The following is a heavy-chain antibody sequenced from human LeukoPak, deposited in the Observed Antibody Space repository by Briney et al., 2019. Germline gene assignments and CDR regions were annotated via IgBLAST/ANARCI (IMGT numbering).Heavy chain of an antibody. CDR3: ARDIRDCSSTSCYTGPMDV. D-gene: IGHD2-2*02. CDR1: GGSISSSSYY. CDR2: IYYSGST. J-gene: IGHJ6*03. Sequence: SETLSLTCTVSGGSISSSSYYWGWIRQPPGKGLEWIVSIYYSGSTYYNPSLKSRVTISVDTSKNQFSLKLSSVTAADTAVYYCARDIRDCSSTSCYTGPMDVWGKGTTVTVSS. V-gene: IGHV4-39*07.